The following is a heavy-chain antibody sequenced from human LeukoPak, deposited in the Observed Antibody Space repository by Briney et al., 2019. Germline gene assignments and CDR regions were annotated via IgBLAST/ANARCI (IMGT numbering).Heavy chain of an antibody. V-gene: IGHV3-43D*03. CDR3: AKGCRLVSGSLDY. Sequence: GGSLRLSCAASGFDFDDFAMHWVRQAPRKGLEWISLVSWDGGSTYYSDSVKGRFTISRDNSKNSLSLQMNSLRTEDTALYYCAKGCRLVSGSLDYWGQGTLVTVSS. D-gene: IGHD3-10*01. J-gene: IGHJ4*02. CDR2: VSWDGGST. CDR1: GFDFDDFA.